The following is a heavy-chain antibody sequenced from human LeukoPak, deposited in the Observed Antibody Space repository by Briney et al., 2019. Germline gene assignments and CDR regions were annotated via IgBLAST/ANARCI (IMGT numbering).Heavy chain of an antibody. CDR3: ARVSRGITIFGVVTNWFDP. D-gene: IGHD3-3*01. CDR1: GGSISSGGYY. CDR2: IYHSGST. Sequence: SQTLSLTCTVSGGSISSGGYYWSWIRQPPGKGLEWIGYIYHSGSTYYNPSLKSRVTISVDRSKNQFSLKLSSVTAADTAVYYCARVSRGITIFGVVTNWFDPWGQGTLVTVSS. J-gene: IGHJ5*02. V-gene: IGHV4-30-2*01.